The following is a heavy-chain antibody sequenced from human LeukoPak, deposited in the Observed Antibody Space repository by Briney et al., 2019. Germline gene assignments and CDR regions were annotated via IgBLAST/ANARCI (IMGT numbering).Heavy chain of an antibody. V-gene: IGHV2-5*02. J-gene: IGHJ4*02. CDR1: RFSLSTSGVG. D-gene: IGHD3-10*01. Sequence: SGPTLVNPTPPPTLTCTFSRFSLSTSGVGVGWIRQPPGKALEWLALIYWDDDKRYSPSLKSRLTITKDTSKNQVVLTVTNMDPVDTATYFCVRRGGFDSSGHYFAYWGQGTLVTVSS. CDR2: IYWDDDK. CDR3: VRRGGFDSSGHYFAY.